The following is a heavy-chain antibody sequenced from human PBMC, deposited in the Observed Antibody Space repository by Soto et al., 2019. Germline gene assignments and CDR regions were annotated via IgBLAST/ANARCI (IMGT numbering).Heavy chain of an antibody. Sequence: PGGSPRLSCAASGFTFSSYGMHWVRQAPGKGLEWVAVISYDGSNKYYADSVKGRFTISRDNSKNTLYLQMNSLRAEDTAVYYCAKDRAMVYANWELVWRHDAHNGMDVWGQGTTVTVSS. J-gene: IGHJ6*02. CDR2: ISYDGSNK. D-gene: IGHD2-8*01. V-gene: IGHV3-30*18. CDR1: GFTFSSYG. CDR3: AKDRAMVYANWELVWRHDAHNGMDV.